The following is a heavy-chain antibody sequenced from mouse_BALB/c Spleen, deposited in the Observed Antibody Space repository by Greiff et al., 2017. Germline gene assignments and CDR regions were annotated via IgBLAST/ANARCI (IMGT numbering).Heavy chain of an antibody. Sequence: VQRVESGPGLVAPSQSLSITCTVSGFSLTSYGVHWVRQPPGKGLEWLGVIWAGGSTNYNSALMSRLSISKDNSKSQVFLKMNSLQTDDTAMYYCARDRRRGAMDYWGQGTSVTVAS. CDR2: IWAGGST. V-gene: IGHV2-9*02. CDR1: GFSLTSYG. J-gene: IGHJ4*01. CDR3: ARDRRRGAMDY.